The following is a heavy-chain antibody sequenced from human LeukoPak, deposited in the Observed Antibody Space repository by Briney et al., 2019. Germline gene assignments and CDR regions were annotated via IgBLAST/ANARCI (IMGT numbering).Heavy chain of an antibody. V-gene: IGHV4-4*02. D-gene: IGHD4-23*01. J-gene: IGHJ5*02. CDR2: IYHSGST. Sequence: SGTLSLTCAVSGGSISSSNWWSWVRQPPGKWLEWIGEIYHSGSTNYNPSLKSRVTISVDKSKNQFSLKLSSVTAADTAVYYCARESTTVVTPEDNWFDPWGQGTLVTVSS. CDR1: GGSISSSNW. CDR3: ARESTTVVTPEDNWFDP.